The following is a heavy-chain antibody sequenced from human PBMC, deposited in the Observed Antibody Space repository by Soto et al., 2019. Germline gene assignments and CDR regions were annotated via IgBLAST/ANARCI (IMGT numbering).Heavy chain of an antibody. V-gene: IGHV3-7*05. CDR3: ATSRGYSYEH. Sequence: VQLVESGGDLVQPGGSLRLSCAASGLTFNNYWMSWVRQAPGKGLEWVANIRPDGNEQHYVDSVKGRFIFSRDNAKSSLSLQMNNLRVEDTAVYYCATSRGYSYEHWGQGTLVTVSS. J-gene: IGHJ4*02. CDR2: IRPDGNEQ. CDR1: GLTFNNYW. D-gene: IGHD5-18*01.